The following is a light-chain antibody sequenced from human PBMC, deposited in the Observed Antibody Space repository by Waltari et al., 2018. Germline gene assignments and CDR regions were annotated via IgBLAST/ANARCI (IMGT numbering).Light chain of an antibody. CDR3: GTWDSSLSAVV. CDR2: DHK. V-gene: IGLV1-51*01. Sequence: QSVLTQPPSVSAAPGQKVTISCSGSSSNIGTNYVSWYQQLPGTAPKLLTYDHKKLPSGIPDRFSGSKSGPSSTLGITGLQTGDEADYYCGTWDSSLSAVVFGGGTKLTV. J-gene: IGLJ2*01. CDR1: SSNIGTNY.